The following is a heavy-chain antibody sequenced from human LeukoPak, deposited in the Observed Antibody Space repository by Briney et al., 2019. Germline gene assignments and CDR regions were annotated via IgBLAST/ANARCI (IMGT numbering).Heavy chain of an antibody. CDR3: ARDRNYYDRSPDY. D-gene: IGHD3-22*01. Sequence: GASVKVSCKASGYTFTSYYMHWVRQAPGQGLEWMGIINPSGGSTSYAQKLQGRVTMTTDTSTSTAYMELRSLRSDDTAVYYCARDRNYYDRSPDYWGQGTLVTVSS. J-gene: IGHJ4*02. CDR2: INPSGGST. CDR1: GYTFTSYY. V-gene: IGHV1-46*01.